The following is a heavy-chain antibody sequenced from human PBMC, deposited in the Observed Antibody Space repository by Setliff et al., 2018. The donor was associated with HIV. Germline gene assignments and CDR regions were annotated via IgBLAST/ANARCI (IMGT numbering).Heavy chain of an antibody. Sequence: KPSETLSLTCAVYGESFNDYYWSWVRQPAGKGLEWIGRIYVSGKTNYNPSLKSRVTMSVDASKSQVSLRLSSVTAADTAVYYCVRQGAVTGHSFDSWGPGALVTVSS. V-gene: IGHV4-59*10. J-gene: IGHJ4*02. CDR1: GESFNDYY. CDR3: VRQGAVTGHSFDS. CDR2: IYVSGKT. D-gene: IGHD6-19*01.